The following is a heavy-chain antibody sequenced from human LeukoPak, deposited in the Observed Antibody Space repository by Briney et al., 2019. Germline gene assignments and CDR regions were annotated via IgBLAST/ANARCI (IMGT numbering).Heavy chain of an antibody. CDR3: AREGLGGSDAFDI. J-gene: IGHJ3*02. D-gene: IGHD2-15*01. CDR1: GGSISSGDYY. CDR2: IYYSGST. V-gene: IGHV4-61*08. Sequence: SETLSLTCTVSGGSISSGDYYWSWIRQPPGTGLEWIGYIYYSGSTNYNPSLKSRVTISVDTSKNQFSLTLSSVTAADTAVYYCAREGLGGSDAFDIWGQGTMVTASS.